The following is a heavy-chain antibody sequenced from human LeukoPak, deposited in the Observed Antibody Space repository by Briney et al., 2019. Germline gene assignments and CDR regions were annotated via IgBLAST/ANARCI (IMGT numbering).Heavy chain of an antibody. Sequence: PGGSLRLSCAASGFTFSSYGMHWVRQAPGKGLEWVAVISYDGSNKYYADSVKGRLTISRDNSKNTLYLQMNSLRAEDTAVYYCAKSPARDFWSWSIEYYYYYGMDVWGQGTTVTVSS. CDR1: GFTFSSYG. V-gene: IGHV3-30*18. J-gene: IGHJ6*02. CDR3: AKSPARDFWSWSIEYYYYYGMDV. CDR2: ISYDGSNK. D-gene: IGHD3-3*01.